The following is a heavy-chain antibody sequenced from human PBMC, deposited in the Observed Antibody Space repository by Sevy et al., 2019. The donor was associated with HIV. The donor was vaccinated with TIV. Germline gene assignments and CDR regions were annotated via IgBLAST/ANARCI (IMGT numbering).Heavy chain of an antibody. CDR3: AGGYGSGIYYFDY. V-gene: IGHV4-38-2*01. J-gene: IGHJ4*02. CDR2: IYHSGST. Sequence: SETLSLTCAVSGYSISSGYYWGWIRQPPGKGLEWIGSIYHSGSTYYNPSLKSRVTISVDTSKNQFSLKLSSVTAADTAVYYCAGGYGSGIYYFDYWGQGTLVTVSS. CDR1: GYSISSGYY. D-gene: IGHD3-10*01.